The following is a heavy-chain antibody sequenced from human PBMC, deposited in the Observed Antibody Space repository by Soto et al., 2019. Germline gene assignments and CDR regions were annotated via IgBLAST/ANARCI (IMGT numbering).Heavy chain of an antibody. CDR2: ISGSGGST. J-gene: IGHJ4*02. CDR3: AKDIITMIVVVTAAFDY. D-gene: IGHD3-22*01. CDR1: GFTFSSYA. V-gene: IGHV3-23*01. Sequence: PGGSLRLSCAASGFTFSSYAMSWVRQAPGKGLEWVSAISGSGGSTYYADSVKGRFTISRDNSKNTLYLQMNSLRAEDTAVYYCAKDIITMIVVVTAAFDYWGQGTLVTVSS.